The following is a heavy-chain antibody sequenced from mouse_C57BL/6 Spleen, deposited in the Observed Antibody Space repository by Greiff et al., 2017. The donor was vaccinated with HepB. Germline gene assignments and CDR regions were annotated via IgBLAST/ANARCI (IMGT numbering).Heavy chain of an antibody. D-gene: IGHD1-1*01. CDR1: GYSITSGYY. J-gene: IGHJ2*01. V-gene: IGHV3-6*01. Sequence: VQLKESGPGLVKPSQSLSLTCSVTGYSITSGYYWNWIRQFPGNKLEWMGYISYDGSNNYNPSLKNRISITRDTSKNQFVLKLNSVTTEDTATYYCARGGITTVVAGDYWGQGTTLTVSS. CDR3: ARGGITTVVAGDY. CDR2: ISYDGSN.